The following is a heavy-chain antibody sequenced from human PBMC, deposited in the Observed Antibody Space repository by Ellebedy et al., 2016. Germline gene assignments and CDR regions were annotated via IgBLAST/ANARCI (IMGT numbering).Heavy chain of an antibody. CDR3: TTVYRYNYDTV. Sequence: GESLKISCAAPGFTFSNAWMNWVRQAPGKGLEWVGRIKSKTDGGAADYAAPVKGRFTISRDDSKNTLYLQMNSLKTEDTAVYFCTTVYRYNYDTVWGRGTLVTVSS. CDR2: IKSKTDGGAA. D-gene: IGHD5-18*01. J-gene: IGHJ4*02. CDR1: GFTFSNAW. V-gene: IGHV3-15*01.